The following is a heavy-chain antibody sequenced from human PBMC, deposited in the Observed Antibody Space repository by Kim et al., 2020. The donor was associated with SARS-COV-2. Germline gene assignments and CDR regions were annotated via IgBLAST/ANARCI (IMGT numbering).Heavy chain of an antibody. CDR3: ARRGPYCGGDCYLSDAFDI. V-gene: IGHV3-7*03. CDR2: IKQDGSEK. CDR1: GFTFSSYW. D-gene: IGHD2-21*02. J-gene: IGHJ3*02. Sequence: GGSLRLSCAASGFTFSSYWMSWVRQAPGKGLEWVANIKQDGSEKYYVDSVKGRFTISRDNAKNSLYLQMNSLRAEDTAVYYCARRGPYCGGDCYLSDAFDIWGQGTMVTVSS.